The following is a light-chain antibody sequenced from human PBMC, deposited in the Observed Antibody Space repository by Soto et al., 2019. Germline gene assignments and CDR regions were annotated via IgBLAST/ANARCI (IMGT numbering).Light chain of an antibody. Sequence: ELLSTQSPATLSVSPGERVTFSCRASQSVSYYLAWYQQKPGQAPSLLIYGASTRATGIPARFSGSGSGTEFTLTISSLQSEDFAVYYCQQYNNWWTFGQGTKVDIK. V-gene: IGKV3-15*01. CDR2: GAS. CDR1: QSVSYY. J-gene: IGKJ1*01. CDR3: QQYNNWWT.